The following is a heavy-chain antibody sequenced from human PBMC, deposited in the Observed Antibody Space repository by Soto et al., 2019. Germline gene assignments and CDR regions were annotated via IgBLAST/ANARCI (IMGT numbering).Heavy chain of an antibody. D-gene: IGHD3-22*01. Sequence: SVKVSCKASGGTFSSYAISWVRQAPGQGLEWMGGIIPIFGTANYAQKFQGRVTITADESTSTAYMELSSLRPEDTAVYYCARASSYYYDSSGYYWPFDYWGQGTLVTVSS. CDR2: IIPIFGTA. V-gene: IGHV1-69*13. CDR3: ARASSYYYDSSGYYWPFDY. J-gene: IGHJ4*02. CDR1: GGTFSSYA.